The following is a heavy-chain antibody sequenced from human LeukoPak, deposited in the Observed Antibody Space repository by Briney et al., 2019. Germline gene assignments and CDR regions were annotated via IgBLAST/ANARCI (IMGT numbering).Heavy chain of an antibody. CDR1: GFTFDDYG. Sequence: PGGSLRLSCAASGFTFDDYGMSWVRHAPGKGLEWVSGINWNGGSTGYADSVKGRFTISRDNSKNTLYLQMNSLRAEDTAVYYCARSPRQLDPQLFHWGQGTLVTVSS. CDR2: INWNGGST. V-gene: IGHV3-20*04. J-gene: IGHJ4*02. D-gene: IGHD6-6*01. CDR3: ARSPRQLDPQLFH.